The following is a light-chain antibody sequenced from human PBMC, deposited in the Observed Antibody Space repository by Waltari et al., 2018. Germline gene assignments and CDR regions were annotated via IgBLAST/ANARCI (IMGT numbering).Light chain of an antibody. CDR2: RDD. Sequence: SYDVTPPPSVSVSPRQRDTTNIPGDKLGSNSVSWYQPKSGQSPVLAIYRDDKRPSGITGRISGSNSGNTATLTISGTQPMDEADYYCQAWDSSAFVFGAGTKVTVL. V-gene: IGLV3-1*01. CDR3: QAWDSSAFV. CDR1: KLGSNS. J-gene: IGLJ1*01.